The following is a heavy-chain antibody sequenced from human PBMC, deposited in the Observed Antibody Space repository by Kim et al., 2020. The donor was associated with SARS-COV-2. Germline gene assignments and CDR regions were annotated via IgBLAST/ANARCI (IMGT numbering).Heavy chain of an antibody. CDR1: GGSFSGYY. D-gene: IGHD6-19*01. V-gene: IGHV4-34*01. Sequence: SETLSLTCAVYGGSFSGYYWSWIRQPPGKGLEWIGEINHSGSTNYNPSLKSRVTISVDTSKNQFSLKLSSVTAADTAVYYCAGGRGIAVTWGQGTLVTVSS. CDR3: AGGRGIAVT. J-gene: IGHJ5*02. CDR2: INHSGST.